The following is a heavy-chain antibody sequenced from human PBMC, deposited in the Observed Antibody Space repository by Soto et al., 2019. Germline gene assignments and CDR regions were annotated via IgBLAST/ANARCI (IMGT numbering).Heavy chain of an antibody. CDR2: IYHSGST. CDR1: GGSISSGGYS. J-gene: IGHJ4*02. D-gene: IGHD6-13*01. CDR3: ARWNPLVPRHHFHY. V-gene: IGHV4-30-2*01. Sequence: PSETLSLTCAVSGGSISSGGYSWSWIRQPPGKGLEWIGYIYHSGSTYYNPSLKSRVTISVDRSKNQFSLKLSSVTAADTAVYYCARWNPLVPRHHFHYWCQATL.